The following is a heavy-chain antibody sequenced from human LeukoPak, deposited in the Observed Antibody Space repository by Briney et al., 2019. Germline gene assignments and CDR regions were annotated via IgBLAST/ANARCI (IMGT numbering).Heavy chain of an antibody. D-gene: IGHD3-22*01. CDR1: VGSISSSNG. J-gene: IGHJ4*02. CDR2: IYHSGST. V-gene: IGHV4-4*02. CDR3: ARSANTYYYDSSGYLPGYYFDY. Sequence: SGTLSLTCAVSVGSISSSNGWSWVRPPPGKGLEWIGEIYHSGSTNYNPSLKSRVTISVDKSKNQFSLKLSSVTAADTAVYYCARSANTYYYDSSGYLPGYYFDYWGQGTLVTVSS.